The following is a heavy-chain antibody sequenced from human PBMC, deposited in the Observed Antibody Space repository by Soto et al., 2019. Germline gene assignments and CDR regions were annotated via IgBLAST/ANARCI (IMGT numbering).Heavy chain of an antibody. CDR1: GFSLSTIGVG. V-gene: IGHV2-5*02. J-gene: IGHJ3*01. Sequence: QITLKESGPTLVEPTQTLTLTCTFSGFSLSTIGVGVGWIRQPPGGALEWLAVVYWDNDRRYSPDVESRLTLKQDASKNWVLLTMTNMDPVDTGTYYCAHVTITYGGAIGDESFDVWGQGTMVFVSS. CDR3: AHVTITYGGAIGDESFDV. D-gene: IGHD3-16*02. CDR2: VYWDNDR.